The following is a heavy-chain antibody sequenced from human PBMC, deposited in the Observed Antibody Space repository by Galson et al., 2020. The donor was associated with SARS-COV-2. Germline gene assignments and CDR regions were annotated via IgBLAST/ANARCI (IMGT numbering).Heavy chain of an antibody. V-gene: IGHV3-7*01. CDR2: IKQDGSIT. D-gene: IGHD5-12*01. J-gene: IGHJ5*02. CDR1: GIRLSNHW. Sequence: GGSLRLYCVGSGIRLSNHWMKWVRQAPGKGLEWVAMIKQDGSITDYLGSLEGRFTISRDNAKNSVSLQMNSLRVEDTGRYYCAGGSGFLIDLWVQGTLVTVSS. CDR3: AGGSGFLIDL.